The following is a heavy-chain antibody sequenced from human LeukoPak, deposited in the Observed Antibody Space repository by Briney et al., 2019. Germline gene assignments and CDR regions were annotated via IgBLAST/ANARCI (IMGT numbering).Heavy chain of an antibody. CDR2: IYYSGST. D-gene: IGHD1-1*01. Sequence: SETLSLTCTVSGGSISSSSYYWGWIRQPPGKGLEWIGSIYYSGSTYYNPSLKSRVTISVDTSKNQFSLKLSSVTAADTAVYYCARDPSTLVPVQLERRDDYKNDAFDIWGQGTMVTVSS. CDR3: ARDPSTLVPVQLERRDDYKNDAFDI. J-gene: IGHJ3*02. CDR1: GGSISSSSYY. V-gene: IGHV4-39*07.